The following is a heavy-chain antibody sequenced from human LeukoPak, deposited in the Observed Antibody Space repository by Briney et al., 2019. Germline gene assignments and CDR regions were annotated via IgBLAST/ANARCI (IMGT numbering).Heavy chain of an antibody. Sequence: SETLSLTCAVYGGSFSGYYWSWIRQPPGKGLEWIGEINHSGSTNYNPSLKSRVTISVDTSKNQFSLKLSSVTAADTAVYYCARRVTIAVAGTDYWGQGTLVTVSS. J-gene: IGHJ4*02. CDR1: GGSFSGYY. V-gene: IGHV4-34*01. D-gene: IGHD6-19*01. CDR2: INHSGST. CDR3: ARRVTIAVAGTDY.